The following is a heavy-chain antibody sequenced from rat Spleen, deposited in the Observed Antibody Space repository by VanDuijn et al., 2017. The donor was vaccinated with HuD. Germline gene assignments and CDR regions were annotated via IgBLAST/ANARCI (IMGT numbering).Heavy chain of an antibody. V-gene: IGHV5-31*01. D-gene: IGHD1-1*01. J-gene: IGHJ4*01. CDR3: TRGAITLMDA. Sequence: EVQLVESGGGLVQPGRSLKLSCVASGFTFSNYGMAWIRQAPGKGLEWVASITNTGGSTYYPDSVKGRFTISRDNAKSTLYLQMNSLRSEDTATYYCTRGAITLMDAWGQGASVTVSS. CDR1: GFTFSNYG. CDR2: ITNTGGST.